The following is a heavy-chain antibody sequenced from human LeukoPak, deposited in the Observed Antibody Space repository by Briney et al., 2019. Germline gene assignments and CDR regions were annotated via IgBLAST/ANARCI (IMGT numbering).Heavy chain of an antibody. CDR3: AKVSLGYCSSTSCYGFDY. CDR1: GFTFSSYA. Sequence: GGSLRLSCAASGFTFSSYAMSWVRQAPGKGLEWVSAISGGGGSTYYADSVKGRFTISRDNSKNTLYLQMNSLRAEDTAVYYCAKVSLGYCSSTSCYGFDYWGQGTLVTVSS. CDR2: ISGGGGST. J-gene: IGHJ4*02. D-gene: IGHD2-2*01. V-gene: IGHV3-23*01.